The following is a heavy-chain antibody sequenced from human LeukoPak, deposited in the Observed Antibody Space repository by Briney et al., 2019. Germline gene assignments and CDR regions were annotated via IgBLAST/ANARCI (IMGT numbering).Heavy chain of an antibody. CDR3: AKDTGTAMAYYFDY. V-gene: IGHV3-9*01. CDR1: GFTFDDYA. J-gene: IGHJ4*02. Sequence: PGGSLRLSCAASGFTFDDYAVHWVRQAPGKGLEWVSGISWNSGSIGYADSVKGRFTISRDNAKDSLYLQMNSLRAEDTALYYCAKDTGTAMAYYFDYWGQGTLVTVSS. CDR2: ISWNSGSI. D-gene: IGHD5-18*01.